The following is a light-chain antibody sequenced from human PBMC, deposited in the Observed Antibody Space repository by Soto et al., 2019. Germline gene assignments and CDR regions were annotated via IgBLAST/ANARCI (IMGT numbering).Light chain of an antibody. CDR1: SSDIGTYDR. Sequence: QSALTQPPSVSGSPGQSVTISCIGTSSDIGTYDRVSWYQAPPGTAPKLIIYEVHNRPSGVPDRFSGSKSGNTASLTISGLQAEDEADYYCSSYAISTTLLFGGGTQLTV. J-gene: IGLJ2*01. CDR2: EVH. CDR3: SSYAISTTLL. V-gene: IGLV2-18*02.